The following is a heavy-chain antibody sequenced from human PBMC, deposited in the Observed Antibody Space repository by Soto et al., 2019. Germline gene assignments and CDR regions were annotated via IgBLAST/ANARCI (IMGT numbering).Heavy chain of an antibody. CDR1: GYSFASHW. Sequence: GESLKISCKGSGYSFASHWVAWVRQMPEKGLEWIGTIYPGDSDTKYSPAFRGQVTISADTSVSTAYLQWSSLKASDTAMYYCARQNGYSGYDPDYFDYWGQGTLVTVSS. D-gene: IGHD5-12*01. CDR3: ARQNGYSGYDPDYFDY. CDR2: IYPGDSDT. V-gene: IGHV5-51*01. J-gene: IGHJ4*02.